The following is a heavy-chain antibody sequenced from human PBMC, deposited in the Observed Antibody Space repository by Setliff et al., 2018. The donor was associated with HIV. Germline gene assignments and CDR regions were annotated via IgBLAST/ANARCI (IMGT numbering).Heavy chain of an antibody. CDR1: GGSLSSYY. J-gene: IGHJ4*02. V-gene: IGHV4-59*01. CDR3: ARTPSRGGFDY. Sequence: SETLSLTCFVSGGSLSSYYWSWIRQPPGKGLEWIAYIYYGGSTNYNPSLKSRVTISLDRSKNQFSLKLSSVTAADTAVYYCARTPSRGGFDYWGQGTLVTVSS. CDR2: IYYGGST. D-gene: IGHD3-16*01.